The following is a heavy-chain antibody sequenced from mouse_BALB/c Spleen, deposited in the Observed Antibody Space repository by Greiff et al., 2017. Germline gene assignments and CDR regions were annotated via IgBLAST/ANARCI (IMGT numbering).Heavy chain of an antibody. Sequence: EVHLVESGGGLVQPGGSMKLSCVASGFTFSNYWMNWVRQSPEKGLEWVAEIRLKSNNYATHYAESVKGRFTISRDDSKSSVYLQMNNLRAEDTGIYYCTRDLLRGSRAMDYWGQGTSVTVSS. D-gene: IGHD1-1*01. J-gene: IGHJ4*01. CDR2: IRLKSNNYAT. V-gene: IGHV6-6*02. CDR1: GFTFSNYW. CDR3: TRDLLRGSRAMDY.